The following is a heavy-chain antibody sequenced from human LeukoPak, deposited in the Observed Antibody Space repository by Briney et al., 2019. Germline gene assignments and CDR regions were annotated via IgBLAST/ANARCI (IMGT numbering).Heavy chain of an antibody. CDR2: IYSGGNT. CDR3: ATLMTLGRSGWLDY. D-gene: IGHD6-25*01. J-gene: IGHJ4*02. V-gene: IGHV3-66*01. Sequence: GGPLRLSCAASGFTVSRNYVSWVRQAPGKGLEWVSVIYSGGNTYYADSVKGRFTISRDNSKSTLYLQMNSLRAEDTAMYYCATLMTLGRSGWLDYWGQGTLVTVSS. CDR1: GFTVSRNY.